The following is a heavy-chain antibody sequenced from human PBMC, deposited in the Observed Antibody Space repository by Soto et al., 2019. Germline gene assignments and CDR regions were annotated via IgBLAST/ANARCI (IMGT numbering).Heavy chain of an antibody. V-gene: IGHV1-69*01. J-gene: IGHJ4*02. CDR2: IIPIFDTL. D-gene: IGHD3-3*01. CDR3: ASPLRWSGYYIAFDY. CDR1: GATFSSFA. Sequence: QVQLLQSGAEVKKPGSSLKVSCTASGATFSSFAFSWVRQAPGQGLEWMGVIIPIFDTLKFARKFQGRVTMTADESTGTAYMELDRLTSEDTAVYYCASPLRWSGYYIAFDYWGQGTLVIVSS.